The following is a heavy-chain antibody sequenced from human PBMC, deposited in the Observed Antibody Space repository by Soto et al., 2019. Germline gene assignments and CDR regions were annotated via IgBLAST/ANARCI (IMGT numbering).Heavy chain of an antibody. J-gene: IGHJ6*03. CDR1: GGSISSSSYY. CDR3: ARQEVEGYYYYYMDV. V-gene: IGHV4-39*01. D-gene: IGHD1-1*01. CDR2: IYYSGST. Sequence: QLQLQESGPGLVKPSETLSLTCTVSGGSISSSSYYWGWIRQPPGKGLEWIGSIYYSGSTYYNPSLKSRVTISVDTSKNQFSLKLSSVTAADTAVYYCARQEVEGYYYYYMDVWGKGTTVTVSS.